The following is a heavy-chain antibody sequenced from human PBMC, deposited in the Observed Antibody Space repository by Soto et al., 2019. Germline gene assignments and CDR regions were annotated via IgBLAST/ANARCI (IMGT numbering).Heavy chain of an antibody. Sequence: QVQLVQSGAEVKKPGASVKVSCKASGYTFTSYYMHWVRQALGQGLEWMGIINPSGGSTSYAQKFQGRVTMTRDTSTSTVYMELSNLRSEDTAVYYCARDLGRRDGYNYFDYWGQGTLVTVSS. CDR1: GYTFTSYY. CDR3: ARDLGRRDGYNYFDY. D-gene: IGHD5-12*01. V-gene: IGHV1-46*01. J-gene: IGHJ4*02. CDR2: INPSGGST.